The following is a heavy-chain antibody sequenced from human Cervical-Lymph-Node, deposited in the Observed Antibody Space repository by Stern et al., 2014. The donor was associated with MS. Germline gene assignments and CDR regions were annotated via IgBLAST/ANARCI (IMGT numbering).Heavy chain of an antibody. D-gene: IGHD4-11*01. V-gene: IGHV4-39*02. Sequence: QLQLQESGPGLVKPSETLSLTCTVSGGSITNRDYWGWIRQSPGKGLEWIGSVYYSGITYYRPSLKSRATISIDTSRKQFFLRFVSGTATDTAVYFCARGVTAVTNYVPNWCFDLWGRGTLVTVSS. CDR3: ARGVTAVTNYVPNWCFDL. CDR1: GGSITNRDY. J-gene: IGHJ2*01. CDR2: VYYSGIT.